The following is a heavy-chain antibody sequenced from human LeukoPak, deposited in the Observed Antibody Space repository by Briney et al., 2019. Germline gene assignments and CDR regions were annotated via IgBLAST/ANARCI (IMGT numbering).Heavy chain of an antibody. Sequence: GGSLRLPCAASGFTFYNYAMNWVRQVPGKGLEWISLISWNSGTIGYADSVKGRFTISRDNANNFLYLQMNSLRAEDTALYYCARAYKDRSLAGKKEFFQHWGQGTLVTVSS. CDR2: ISWNSGTI. J-gene: IGHJ1*01. V-gene: IGHV3-9*01. CDR1: GFTFYNYA. D-gene: IGHD6-19*01. CDR3: ARAYKDRSLAGKKEFFQH.